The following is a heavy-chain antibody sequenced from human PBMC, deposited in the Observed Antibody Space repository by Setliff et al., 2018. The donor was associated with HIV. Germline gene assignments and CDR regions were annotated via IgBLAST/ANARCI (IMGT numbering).Heavy chain of an antibody. CDR1: GYSISSGYY. V-gene: IGHV4-38-2*01. Sequence: SETLSLTCAVSGYSISSGYYWGWIRQPPGKGLEWIGEVFDSGSVNYNPSLKSRVTISVDTSKKEFSLKLASVTAADTAVYFCARGRDCDSSKCLLRYYYNYGLDVWGQGTTVTVSS. D-gene: IGHD3-22*01. J-gene: IGHJ6*02. CDR3: ARGRDCDSSKCLLRYYYNYGLDV. CDR2: VFDSGSV.